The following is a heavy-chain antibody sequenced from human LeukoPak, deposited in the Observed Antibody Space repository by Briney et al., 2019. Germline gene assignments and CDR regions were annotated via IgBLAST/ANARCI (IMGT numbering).Heavy chain of an antibody. CDR2: INPNSGGT. V-gene: IGHV1-2*02. D-gene: IGHD5-12*01. CDR1: GYTFTGYY. J-gene: IGHJ5*02. Sequence: GASVKVSCKASGYTFTGYYMHWVRQAPGQGLEWMGWINPNSGGTNYAQKFQGRVTMTRDTSISTAYMELSRLRSDDTAVYYCARECPIVATFNWFDPWGQGTLVTVSS. CDR3: ARECPIVATFNWFDP.